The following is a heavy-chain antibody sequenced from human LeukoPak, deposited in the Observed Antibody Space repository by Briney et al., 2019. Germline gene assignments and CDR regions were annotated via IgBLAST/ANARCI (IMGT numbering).Heavy chain of an antibody. CDR2: ISSSSSYT. CDR1: GFTFSDYY. V-gene: IGHV3-11*05. J-gene: IGHJ3*02. Sequence: KYGGSPRSSCAASGFTFSDYYMSWIRQAPGKGLEWVSYISSSSSYTNYADSVKGRFTISRDNAKNSLYLQMNSLRAEDTAVYYCARDSVGWFGELSGAFDIWGQRTLVTVSS. CDR3: ARDSVGWFGELSGAFDI. D-gene: IGHD3-10*01.